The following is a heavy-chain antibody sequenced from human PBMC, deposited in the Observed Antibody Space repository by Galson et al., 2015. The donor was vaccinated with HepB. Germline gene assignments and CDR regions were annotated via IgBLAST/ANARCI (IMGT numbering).Heavy chain of an antibody. CDR1: GLTFSSYA. CDR2: ISYDGSNK. CDR3: ARDPVLRYFDWLRPFDY. J-gene: IGHJ4*02. V-gene: IGHV3-30*04. D-gene: IGHD3-9*01. Sequence: SLRLSCAASGLTFSSYAMHWVRQAPGKGLEWVAVISYDGSNKYYADSVKGRFTISRDNSKNTLYLQMNSLRAEDTAVYYCARDPVLRYFDWLRPFDYWGQGTLVTVSS.